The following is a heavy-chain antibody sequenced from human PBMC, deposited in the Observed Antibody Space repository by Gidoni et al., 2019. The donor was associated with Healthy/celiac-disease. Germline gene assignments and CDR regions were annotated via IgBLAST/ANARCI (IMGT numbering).Heavy chain of an antibody. J-gene: IGHJ4*02. Sequence: QVQLQESGPGLVKPSETLSLTCTVSGYSISSGYYWGWIRQPPGKGLEWIGSVDHSGSTSYNPSLKSRVTISVYTSKNQFSLKLSSVTAADTAVYYCASPGNYDFWSGYTRFDYWGQGTLVTVSS. CDR1: GYSISSGYY. CDR2: VDHSGST. V-gene: IGHV4-38-2*02. D-gene: IGHD3-3*01. CDR3: ASPGNYDFWSGYTRFDY.